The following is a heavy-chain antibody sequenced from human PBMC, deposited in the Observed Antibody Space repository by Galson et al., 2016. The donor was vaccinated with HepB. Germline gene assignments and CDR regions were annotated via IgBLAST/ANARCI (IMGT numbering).Heavy chain of an antibody. CDR1: GGSISGYY. CDR3: AAGYNWDF. Sequence: SETLSLTCNVSGGSISGYYCSWIRQPPGKGLEWIGYIYYSGSTNYNPSLRSRVTISGDMSKNQFSLMLNDVTAADTAVYYCAAGYNWDFWGQGALVTVSS. CDR2: IYYSGST. J-gene: IGHJ1*01. D-gene: IGHD5-18*01. V-gene: IGHV4-59*01.